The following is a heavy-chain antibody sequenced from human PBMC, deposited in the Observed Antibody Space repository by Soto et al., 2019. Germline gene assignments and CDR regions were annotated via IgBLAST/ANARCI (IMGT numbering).Heavy chain of an antibody. Sequence: ASVPVCCKDRRGTIRRYDIIWVRQDTGQGLVWLGGIIPIFGTANYAQKFQGRVTITADKSTSTAYMELSSLRSEDTAVYYCARTVSTRGCLYYYYYGMDVWGQGTTVTVSS. CDR3: ARTVSTRGCLYYYYYGMDV. CDR1: RGTIRRYD. CDR2: IIPIFGTA. D-gene: IGHD6-19*01. J-gene: IGHJ6*02. V-gene: IGHV1-69*06.